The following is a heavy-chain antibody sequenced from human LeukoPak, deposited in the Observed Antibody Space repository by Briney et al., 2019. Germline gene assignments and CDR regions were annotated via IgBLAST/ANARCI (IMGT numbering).Heavy chain of an antibody. CDR1: GGSISSGDYC. CDR2: IYYSGST. J-gene: IGHJ4*02. Sequence: ASETLSLTCTVSGGSISSGDYCWSWIRQPPGKGLEWIGYIYYSGSTYYNPSLKSRVAISVDTSKNQFSLKLSSVTAADTAVYYCARGGGYTPYYFDYWGQGTLVTVSS. CDR3: ARGGGYTPYYFDY. D-gene: IGHD5-12*01. V-gene: IGHV4-30-4*01.